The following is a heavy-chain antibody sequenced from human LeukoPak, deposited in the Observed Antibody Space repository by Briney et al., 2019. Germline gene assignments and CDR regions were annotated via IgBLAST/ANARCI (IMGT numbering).Heavy chain of an antibody. D-gene: IGHD3-16*01. Sequence: PGGSLRLSCAASGFSFDVHAMTWVRQAPGKGPEWVATIGGPAETFYADSVRGRFTISRDNPRYTLYLQMNRLRAEDSALYYCAKDWTSHNGVYDCLDFWGQGTQVTVSS. V-gene: IGHV3-23*01. J-gene: IGHJ4*02. CDR1: GFSFDVHA. CDR3: AKDWTSHNGVYDCLDF. CDR2: IGGPAET.